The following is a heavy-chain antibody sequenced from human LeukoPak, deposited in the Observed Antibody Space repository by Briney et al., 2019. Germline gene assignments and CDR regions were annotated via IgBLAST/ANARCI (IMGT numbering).Heavy chain of an antibody. CDR2: IYYSGTT. J-gene: IGHJ6*02. V-gene: IGHV4-59*01. CDR3: ARGGHSPYYYYAMDV. CDR1: GGSISSYY. Sequence: SETLSLTCTVSGGSISSYYWSWIRQSPGKGLEWIGYIYYSGTTKYNPSLQSRVTISVDVSKKQLSLKLTPVTAVDSAVYYCARGGHSPYYYYAMDVWGQGTTVTVSS. D-gene: IGHD2-21*01.